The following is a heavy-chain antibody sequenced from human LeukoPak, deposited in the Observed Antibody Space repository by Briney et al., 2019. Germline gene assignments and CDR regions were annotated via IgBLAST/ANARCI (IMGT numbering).Heavy chain of an antibody. CDR1: GGSISSYY. CDR2: IYYSGST. D-gene: IGHD1-26*01. V-gene: IGHV4-59*08. J-gene: IGHJ6*02. CDR3: ARHRGELRGADYYYGMDV. Sequence: PSETLSLTCTVSGGSISSYYWSWIRQPPGKGLEWIGYIYYSGSTNYNPSLKSRVTISVDTSKNQFSLKLSSVTAADTAVYYCARHRGELRGADYYYGMDVWGQGTTVTVSS.